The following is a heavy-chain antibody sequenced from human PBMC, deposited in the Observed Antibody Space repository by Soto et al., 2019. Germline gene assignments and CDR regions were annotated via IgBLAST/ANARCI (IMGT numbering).Heavy chain of an antibody. D-gene: IGHD6-6*01. Sequence: LRLSCAASGFTFSSYGMHWVRQAPGKGLEWVAVISYDGSNKYYADSVKGRFTISRDNSKNTLYLQMNSLRAEDTAVYYCAKDLEDSSFYYYGMDVWGQGTTVTVSS. CDR1: GFTFSSYG. J-gene: IGHJ6*02. CDR2: ISYDGSNK. V-gene: IGHV3-30*18. CDR3: AKDLEDSSFYYYGMDV.